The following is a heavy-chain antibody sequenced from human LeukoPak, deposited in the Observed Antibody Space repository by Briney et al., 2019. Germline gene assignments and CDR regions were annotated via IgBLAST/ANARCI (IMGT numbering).Heavy chain of an antibody. CDR2: FDPEDGET. J-gene: IGHJ4*02. CDR3: ATDLRRGSYYFFDY. V-gene: IGHV1-24*01. CDR1: GYTLTELS. D-gene: IGHD1-26*01. Sequence: GASVKVSCKVSGYTLTELSMHWVRQAPGKGLEWMGGFDPEDGETIYAQKFQGRVTMTEDTSTDTAYMELSSLRSEDTAVYYCATDLRRGSYYFFDYWGQGTLVTVSS.